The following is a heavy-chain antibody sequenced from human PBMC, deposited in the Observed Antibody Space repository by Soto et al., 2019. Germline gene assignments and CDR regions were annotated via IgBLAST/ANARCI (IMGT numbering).Heavy chain of an antibody. J-gene: IGHJ4*02. V-gene: IGHV4-31*03. D-gene: IGHD4-4*01. CDR2: IYYSGST. Sequence: QVQLQESGPGLVKPSQTLSLTCTVSGGSISSGGYYWSWIRQHPGKGLEWIGYIYYSGSTYYNPSLKSRVTISVDTSKNQFSLKLSSVTAADTAVYYCVRDRFLGVTTVFDYWGQGTLVTVSS. CDR3: VRDRFLGVTTVFDY. CDR1: GGSISSGGYY.